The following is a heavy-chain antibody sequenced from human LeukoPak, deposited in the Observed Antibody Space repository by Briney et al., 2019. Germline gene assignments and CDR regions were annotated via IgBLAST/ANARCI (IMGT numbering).Heavy chain of an antibody. CDR1: GFTVSSNY. D-gene: IGHD6-6*01. J-gene: IGHJ6*02. Sequence: GGSLRLSCAASGFTVSSNYMSWVRQAPGKGLEWVSVIYSGGSTYYADSVKGRFTISRDNSKNTLYLQMNSLRAEDTAVYYCARGIAARPYYYYGVDVWGQGTTVTVSS. CDR2: IYSGGST. V-gene: IGHV3-53*01. CDR3: ARGIAARPYYYYGVDV.